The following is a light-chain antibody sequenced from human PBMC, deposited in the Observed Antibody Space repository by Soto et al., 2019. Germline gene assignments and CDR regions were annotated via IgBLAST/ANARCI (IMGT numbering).Light chain of an antibody. Sequence: AIQLTQSPSSLSASVGDGVTITCRASPGISSALAWYQQKPGKAPKLLIYDASTLESGVPSRFSGSGSGTDFTLTISSLQPVDFATYFCQQFYTYPFTFGQGTNLEIK. CDR2: DAS. CDR1: PGISSA. J-gene: IGKJ2*01. CDR3: QQFYTYPFT. V-gene: IGKV1-13*02.